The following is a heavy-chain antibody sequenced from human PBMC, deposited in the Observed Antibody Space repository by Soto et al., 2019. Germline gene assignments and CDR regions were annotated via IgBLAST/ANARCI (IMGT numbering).Heavy chain of an antibody. Sequence: ESGGGVVQPGTSLRLSCAASGFTFTNYGMHWVRQARGKGLEWVATISNDGSKKYNADSVKGRFTISRDNSKNMLYLQMNSLRTEDKAGYYRAKDWDYRGVLCIGGQGNLVNVSS. D-gene: IGHD3-10*01. CDR2: ISNDGSKK. CDR1: GFTFTNYG. V-gene: IGHV3-30*18. J-gene: IGHJ4*02. CDR3: AKDWDYRGVLCI.